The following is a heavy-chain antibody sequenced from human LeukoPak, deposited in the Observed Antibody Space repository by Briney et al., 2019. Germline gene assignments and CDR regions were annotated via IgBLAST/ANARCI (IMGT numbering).Heavy chain of an antibody. CDR1: GYTFTDYY. V-gene: IGHV1-69-2*01. Sequence: ASVKVSCKASGYTFTDYYMHWVQQAPGKGLEWMGLVDPEDGETIYAEKSQGRVTITADTSTDTAYMELSSLRSEDTAVYYCATDSSSIAAAESDYWGQGTLVTVSS. CDR3: ATDSSSIAAAESDY. CDR2: VDPEDGET. J-gene: IGHJ4*02. D-gene: IGHD6-13*01.